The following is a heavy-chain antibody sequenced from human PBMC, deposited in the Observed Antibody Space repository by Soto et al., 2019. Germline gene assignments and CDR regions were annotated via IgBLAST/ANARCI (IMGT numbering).Heavy chain of an antibody. J-gene: IGHJ5*02. D-gene: IGHD3-22*01. CDR2: IYWNDDK. Sequence: SGPTLVKPTQTLTLTCTFSGFSLSTSGVGVGWIRQPPGKALEWLALIYWNDDKRYSPSLKSRLTITKDTSKNQVVLTMTNMDPVDTATYYCAHSAGVSSGYRDPTVPSGVWFDPWGQGTLVTVSS. CDR1: GFSLSTSGVG. CDR3: AHSAGVSSGYRDPTVPSGVWFDP. V-gene: IGHV2-5*01.